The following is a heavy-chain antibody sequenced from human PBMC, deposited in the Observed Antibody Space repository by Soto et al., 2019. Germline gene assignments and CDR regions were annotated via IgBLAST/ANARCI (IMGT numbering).Heavy chain of an antibody. J-gene: IGHJ6*02. V-gene: IGHV3-23*01. Sequence: HPGGSLRLSCAASGFTFSSYAMSWVRQAPGKGLEWVSAISGSGGSTYYADSVKGRFTISRDNSKITLYLQMNSLRAEDTAVYYCAKEIIAARLTPSVMDVWGQGTTVTVSS. D-gene: IGHD6-6*01. CDR1: GFTFSSYA. CDR3: AKEIIAARLTPSVMDV. CDR2: ISGSGGST.